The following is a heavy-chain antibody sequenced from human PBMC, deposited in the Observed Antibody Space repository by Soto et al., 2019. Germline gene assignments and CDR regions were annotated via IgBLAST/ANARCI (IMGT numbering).Heavy chain of an antibody. Sequence: QVQLQESGPGLVKPSQTLSLTCTVSGGSISSGGYYWSWIRQHPGKGLEWIGYIYYSGSTYYNPSLKSRVTISVDTSKIQFSVKLSSVTAAVTAVYYCASTNGDYWYFDLWGRGTLVTVSS. J-gene: IGHJ2*01. CDR3: ASTNGDYWYFDL. V-gene: IGHV4-31*03. CDR1: GGSISSGGYY. D-gene: IGHD4-17*01. CDR2: IYYSGST.